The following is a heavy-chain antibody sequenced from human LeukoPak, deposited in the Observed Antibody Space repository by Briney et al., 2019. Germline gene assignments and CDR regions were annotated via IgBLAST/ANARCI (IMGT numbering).Heavy chain of an antibody. V-gene: IGHV3-11*05. Sequence: GGSLRLSCAASGFTFSDYYMSWIRQAPGKGLEWVSYISSSSSYTNCADSVKGRFTISRDNAKNSLYLQMNSLRAEDTAVYYCAREPIQLWLRGAFDIWGQGTMVTVSS. CDR3: AREPIQLWLRGAFDI. CDR1: GFTFSDYY. J-gene: IGHJ3*02. CDR2: ISSSSSYT. D-gene: IGHD5-18*01.